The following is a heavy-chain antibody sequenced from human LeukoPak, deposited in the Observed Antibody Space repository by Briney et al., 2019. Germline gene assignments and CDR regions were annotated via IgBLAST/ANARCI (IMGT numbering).Heavy chain of an antibody. D-gene: IGHD2-15*01. CDR3: ARDSGFLPYNWFDT. CDR1: GFSFSTFA. Sequence: QSGGSLRLSCAASGFSFSTFAMDCVRQAPGKGLEWVAVITYDGSDKYYADSVKGRFSISRDNSKNTLYLQMNSLRAEDTAVYYCARDSGFLPYNWFDTWGQGTLVTVSS. CDR2: ITYDGSDK. J-gene: IGHJ5*02. V-gene: IGHV3-30-3*01.